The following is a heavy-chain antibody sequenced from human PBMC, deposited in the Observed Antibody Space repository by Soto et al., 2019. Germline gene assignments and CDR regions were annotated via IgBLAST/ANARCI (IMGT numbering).Heavy chain of an antibody. J-gene: IGHJ5*02. CDR1: GYTFTGYY. CDR3: ARDLEGYSSGWYSP. CDR2: INPNSGGT. Sequence: QVQLVQSGAEVKKPGASVKVSCKASGYTFTGYYMHWARQAPGQGLEWMGWINPNSGGTNYAQKFQGWVTMTRDTSISTAYMELSRLRSDDTAVYYCARDLEGYSSGWYSPWGQGTLVTVSS. D-gene: IGHD6-19*01. V-gene: IGHV1-2*04.